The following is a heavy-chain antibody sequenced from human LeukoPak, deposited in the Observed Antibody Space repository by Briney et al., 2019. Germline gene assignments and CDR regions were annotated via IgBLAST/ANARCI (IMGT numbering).Heavy chain of an antibody. J-gene: IGHJ4*02. CDR3: ARAFMPTGFSSGWYAASSFDY. D-gene: IGHD6-19*01. CDR1: GFTFSSYA. Sequence: PGGSLRLSCAASGFTFSSYAMHWVRQAPGKGLEWVAVISYDGSNKYYADSVKGRFTISRDNSKNTLYLQMNSLRAEDTAVYYCARAFMPTGFSSGWYAASSFDYWGQGTLVTVSS. CDR2: ISYDGSNK. V-gene: IGHV3-30*04.